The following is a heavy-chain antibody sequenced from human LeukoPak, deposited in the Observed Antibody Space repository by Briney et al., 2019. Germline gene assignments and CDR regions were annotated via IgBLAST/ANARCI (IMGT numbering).Heavy chain of an antibody. CDR1: GYPFTSYD. V-gene: IGHV1-8*03. Sequence: ASVKVSCKASGYPFTSYDINWVRQATGQGLEWMGWMNPNSGNTGYAQKFQGRVTFSRNTSITTAYMELSSLRSEDTAVYYCARAIRADRRGSWFDPWGQGTLVTVSS. D-gene: IGHD6-6*01. J-gene: IGHJ5*02. CDR2: MNPNSGNT. CDR3: ARAIRADRRGSWFDP.